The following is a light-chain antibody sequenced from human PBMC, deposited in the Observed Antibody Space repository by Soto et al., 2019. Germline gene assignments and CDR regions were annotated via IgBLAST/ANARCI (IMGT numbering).Light chain of an antibody. CDR3: ISYTNSNTRV. J-gene: IGLJ2*01. CDR1: SSDVGAYNY. CDR2: DVS. V-gene: IGLV2-14*03. Sequence: QSALTQPASVSGSPGQSITISCTGTSSDVGAYNYVSWYQQHPGKAPKLLIYDVSNRPSGISNRFSGSKSGNTASLTISGLQTEDEADYYCISYTNSNTRVFGGGTKVTVL.